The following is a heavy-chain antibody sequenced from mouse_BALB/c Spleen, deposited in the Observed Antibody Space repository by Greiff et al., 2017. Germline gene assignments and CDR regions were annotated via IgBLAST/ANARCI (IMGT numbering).Heavy chain of an antibody. D-gene: IGHD2-10*01. CDR1: GYSITSDYA. V-gene: IGHV3-2*02. J-gene: IGHJ3*01. Sequence: EVQLVESGPGLVKPSQSLSLTCTVTGYSITSDYAWNWIRQFPGNKLEWMGYISYSGSTSYNPSLKSRISITRDTSKNQFFLQLNSVTTEDTATYYCARGGPYFAYWGQGTLVTVSA. CDR3: ARGGPYFAY. CDR2: ISYSGST.